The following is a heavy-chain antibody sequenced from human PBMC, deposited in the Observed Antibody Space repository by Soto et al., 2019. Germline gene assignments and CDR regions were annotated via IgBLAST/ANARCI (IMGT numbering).Heavy chain of an antibody. V-gene: IGHV1-69*01. CDR2: IIPIFGTA. CDR1: GGTFSSYA. CDR3: ATLHRFGGYSSSNFDY. Sequence: QVQLVQSGAEVKKPGSSVKVSCKASGGTFSSYAISWVRQAPGQGLEWMGGIIPIFGTANYAQKFQGRVTITADESTSTAYMELSSLRSEDTAVYYCATLHRFGGYSSSNFDYWGQGTLVTVSS. J-gene: IGHJ4*02. D-gene: IGHD6-6*01.